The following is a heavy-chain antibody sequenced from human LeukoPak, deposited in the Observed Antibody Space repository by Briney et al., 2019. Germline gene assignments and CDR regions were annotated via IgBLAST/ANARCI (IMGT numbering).Heavy chain of an antibody. CDR3: AREGIPTGDFDY. Sequence: PSETLSLTCTVSGGSISSYYWSWIRQPLGKGLEWIGYIYYSGSTNYNPSLKSRVTISVDTSKNQFSLKLSSVTAADTAVYYCAREGIPTGDFDYWGQGTLVTVSS. CDR2: IYYSGST. J-gene: IGHJ4*02. D-gene: IGHD4-17*01. V-gene: IGHV4-59*01. CDR1: GGSISSYY.